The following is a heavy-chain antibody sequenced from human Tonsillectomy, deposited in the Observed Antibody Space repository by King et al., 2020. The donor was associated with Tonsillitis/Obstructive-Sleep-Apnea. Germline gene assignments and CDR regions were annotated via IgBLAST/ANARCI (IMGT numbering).Heavy chain of an antibody. CDR3: ARGRDDYSTWFDP. D-gene: IGHD4-11*01. V-gene: IGHV4-34*01. CDR1: GGSFSGYY. Sequence: VQLQQWGAGLLKPSETLSLTCAVYGGSFSGYYWSWIRQPPGKGLEWIGEINHSGSTNYNPSLKSRVTISVDTFKNQFSLKLSAVIAADTAVYYGARGRDDYSTWFDPWGQGTLVPVSS. CDR2: INHSGST. J-gene: IGHJ5*02.